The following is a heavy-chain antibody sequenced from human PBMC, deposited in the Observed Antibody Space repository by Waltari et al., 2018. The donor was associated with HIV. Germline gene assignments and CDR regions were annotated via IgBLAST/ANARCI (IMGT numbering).Heavy chain of an antibody. Sequence: QLQLQESGPGLVQPSETLSLTCTVSGGSIRRSSYFWGWLRQSPGTGLDWIGSIFYNGSANYNPSLKSRATLSVDTSKNQFSLKLNSVTAADTAVYYCARSPRGEQWLAYWGQGTLVTVSS. V-gene: IGHV4-39*01. J-gene: IGHJ1*01. CDR2: IFYNGSA. CDR3: ARSPRGEQWLAY. CDR1: GGSIRRSSYF. D-gene: IGHD6-19*01.